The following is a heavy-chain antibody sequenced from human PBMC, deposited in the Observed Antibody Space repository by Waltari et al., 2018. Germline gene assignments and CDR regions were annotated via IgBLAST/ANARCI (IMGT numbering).Heavy chain of an antibody. D-gene: IGHD4-17*01. V-gene: IGHV4-59*13. Sequence: QVQLQESSPGLVKPSDTLSLTCTFSVGPISSYSWSWIRQPPGKGLEWIGYIDYSASTNYNPTIKRRTTISVDTSKQQSSPKVSTVTDADTAVYYCGKIGDAPVDWGQGTLVTVSS. CDR1: VGPISSYS. CDR2: IDYSAST. CDR3: GKIGDAPVD. J-gene: IGHJ4*02.